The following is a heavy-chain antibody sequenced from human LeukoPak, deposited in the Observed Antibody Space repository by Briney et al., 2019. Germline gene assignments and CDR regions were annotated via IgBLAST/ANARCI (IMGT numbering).Heavy chain of an antibody. CDR3: ARHDRQQLVRYFSGWFDP. D-gene: IGHD6-13*01. CDR2: IYYSGST. CDR1: GGSISSGGYY. Sequence: SQTLSLTCTVSGGSISSGGYYWSWIRQHPGKGLEWIGYIYYSGSTYYNPSLKSRVTISVDTSKNQFSLKLSSVTAADTALYYCARHDRQQLVRYFSGWFDPWGQGTLVTVSS. J-gene: IGHJ5*02. V-gene: IGHV4-31*03.